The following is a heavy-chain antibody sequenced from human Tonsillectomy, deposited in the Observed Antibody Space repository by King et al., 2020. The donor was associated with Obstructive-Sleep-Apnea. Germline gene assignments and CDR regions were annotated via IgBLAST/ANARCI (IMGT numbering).Heavy chain of an antibody. CDR3: ATSLPRLYGMDV. CDR1: GFIFSSYG. Sequence: QVQLVESGGGVVQPGRSLRLSCAASGFIFSSYGMHWVRQAPGKGLEWVAVISYDGSNKYYADSVKGRLTISRDNSKNTLYLQMNSLRAEDTAVYYCATSLPRLYGMDVWGQGTTVTVSS. V-gene: IGHV3-30*03. J-gene: IGHJ6*02. CDR2: ISYDGSNK.